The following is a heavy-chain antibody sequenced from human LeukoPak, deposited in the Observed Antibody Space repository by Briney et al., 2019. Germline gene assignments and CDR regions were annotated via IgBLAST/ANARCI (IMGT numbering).Heavy chain of an antibody. J-gene: IGHJ3*02. V-gene: IGHV4-34*01. D-gene: IGHD5-12*01. CDR3: ARANYGYSGFGDAFDI. CDR2: INHSGST. Sequence: PSETLSLTCAVYGGSFSGYYWSWIRQPPGKGLEWIGEINHSGSTNYNPSLKSRVTISVDTSKSQFSLKMRSVTAADTAVYYCARANYGYSGFGDAFDIWGQGTMVTVSS. CDR1: GGSFSGYY.